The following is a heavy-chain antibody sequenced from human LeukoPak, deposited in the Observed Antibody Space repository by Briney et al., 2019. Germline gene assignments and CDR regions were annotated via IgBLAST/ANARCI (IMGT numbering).Heavy chain of an antibody. CDR2: IYYSGST. Sequence: SETLSLTCTVSDGSISSSSYYWGWIRQPPGKGLEWIGSIYYSGSTYYNPSLKSRVTISVDTSKNQFSLKLSSVTAADTAVYYCASTYSNYFYYMDVWGKGTTVTVSS. CDR3: ASTYSNYFYYMDV. D-gene: IGHD4-11*01. V-gene: IGHV4-39*01. J-gene: IGHJ6*03. CDR1: DGSISSSSYY.